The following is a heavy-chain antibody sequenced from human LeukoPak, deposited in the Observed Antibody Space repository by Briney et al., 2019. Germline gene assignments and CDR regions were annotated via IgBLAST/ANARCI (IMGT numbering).Heavy chain of an antibody. CDR2: IIPIFGTA. J-gene: IGHJ4*02. V-gene: IGHV1-69*05. Sequence: ASVKVSCKASGGTFSSYAISWVRQAPGQGLEWMVGIIPIFGTANYAQKFQGRVTITTDASTSTAYMELSSLRSEDTAVYYCARAFISFVVVTAFDYWGQGTLVTVSS. CDR3: ARAFISFVVVTAFDY. CDR1: GGTFSSYA. D-gene: IGHD2-21*02.